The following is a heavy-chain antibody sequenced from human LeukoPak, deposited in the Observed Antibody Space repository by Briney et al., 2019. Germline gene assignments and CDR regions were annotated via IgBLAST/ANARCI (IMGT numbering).Heavy chain of an antibody. CDR1: GFTFSSYW. Sequence: PGGSLRLSCAASGFTFSSYWTNWARQAPGKGLEWVASINHNGNVNYYVDSVKGRFTISRDNAKNSLYLQMSILRAEDTAVYFCARGGGLDVWGQGATVTVSS. D-gene: IGHD3-16*01. V-gene: IGHV3-7*03. CDR2: INHNGNVN. J-gene: IGHJ6*02. CDR3: ARGGGLDV.